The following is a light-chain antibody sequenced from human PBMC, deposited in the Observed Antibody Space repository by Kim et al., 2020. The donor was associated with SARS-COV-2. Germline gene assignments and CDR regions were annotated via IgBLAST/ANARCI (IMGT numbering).Light chain of an antibody. J-gene: IGLJ3*02. Sequence: QPVLTQSPSASASLGASVNLTCTLNSGQNSYAIAWHQQQPGKGPRYLMRLTGDGRHNRGDGIPDRFSGSSSGAERYLTISSVQPEDEADYYCQVWDSSRVFGGGTQLTVL. CDR3: QVWDSSRV. V-gene: IGLV4-69*01. CDR1: SGQNSYA. CDR2: LTGDGRH.